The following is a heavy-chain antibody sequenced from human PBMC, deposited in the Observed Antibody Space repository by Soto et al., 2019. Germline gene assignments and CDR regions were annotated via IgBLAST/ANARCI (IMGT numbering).Heavy chain of an antibody. CDR2: ISYDGSNK. CDR1: GFTFSSYG. J-gene: IGHJ4*02. CDR3: AKEPGSPLLEWLLYD. D-gene: IGHD3-3*01. V-gene: IGHV3-30*18. Sequence: QVQLVEAGGGVVQPGRSLRLSCAASGFTFSSYGMHWVRQAPGKGLEWVAFISYDGSNKYSADSVKGRFTISRDNSKNTLYLQMNSLRAEDTAVFYCAKEPGSPLLEWLLYDWGQGTLVTVSS.